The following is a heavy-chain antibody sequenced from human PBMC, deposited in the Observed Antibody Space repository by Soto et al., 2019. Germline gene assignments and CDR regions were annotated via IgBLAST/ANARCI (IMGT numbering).Heavy chain of an antibody. CDR2: ISAYNGNT. J-gene: IGHJ4*02. CDR3: ARQDYYDSSGYRADLDY. CDR1: GYTFTSYG. Sequence: ASVKVSCKASGYTFTSYGISWVRQAPGQGLEWMGWISAYNGNTNYAQKHQGRVTMTTDTSTSTAYMELRSLRSDDTAVYYCARQDYYDSSGYRADLDYWGQGTLVTVSS. V-gene: IGHV1-18*01. D-gene: IGHD3-22*01.